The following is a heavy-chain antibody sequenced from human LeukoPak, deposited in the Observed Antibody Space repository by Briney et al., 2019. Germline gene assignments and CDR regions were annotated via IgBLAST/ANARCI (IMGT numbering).Heavy chain of an antibody. CDR3: ASGYCSSTSCYSDWFDP. CDR1: GFTFSSYA. D-gene: IGHD2-2*03. Sequence: GGSLRLSCAASGFTFSSYAMHWVRQAPGKGLERVAVISYDGSNKYYADSVKGRFTISRDNSKNTLYLQMNSLRAEDTAVYYCASGYCSSTSCYSDWFDPWGQGTLVTVSS. V-gene: IGHV3-30-3*01. CDR2: ISYDGSNK. J-gene: IGHJ5*02.